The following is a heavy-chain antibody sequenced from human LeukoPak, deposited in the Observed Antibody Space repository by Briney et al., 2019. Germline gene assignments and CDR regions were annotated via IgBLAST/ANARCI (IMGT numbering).Heavy chain of an antibody. Sequence: ASVKVSCKASGYTFTSYGISWVRQATGQGLEWMGWMNPNSGNTGYAQKFQGRVTITRNTSISTAYMELSSLRSEDTAVYYCARGTTVTTVLSYYYYYMDVWGKGTTVTVSS. CDR1: GYTFTSYG. CDR3: ARGTTVTTVLSYYYYYMDV. J-gene: IGHJ6*03. V-gene: IGHV1-8*03. CDR2: MNPNSGNT. D-gene: IGHD4-17*01.